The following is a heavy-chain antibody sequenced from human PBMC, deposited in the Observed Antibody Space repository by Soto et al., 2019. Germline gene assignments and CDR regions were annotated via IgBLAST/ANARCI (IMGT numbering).Heavy chain of an antibody. Sequence: LRLSCAGSGFAFGNFALTWVRQAPGKGLEWVSAITGSGGNTYYSDSVRGRFTISRDNCDHTLYLQVHSLRAEDTAVYYCAKERRASGNSALYFDGRGQG. V-gene: IGHV3-23*01. J-gene: IGHJ4*02. CDR3: AKERRASGNSALYFDG. D-gene: IGHD3-3*01. CDR1: GFAFGNFA. CDR2: ITGSGGNT.